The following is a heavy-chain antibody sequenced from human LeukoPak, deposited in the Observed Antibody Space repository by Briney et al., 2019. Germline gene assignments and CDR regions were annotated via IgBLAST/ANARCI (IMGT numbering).Heavy chain of an antibody. CDR3: AKGAREYSGYDDYFDY. CDR1: GFTFSSHA. V-gene: IGHV3-23*01. D-gene: IGHD5-12*01. CDR2: IHENGGST. Sequence: GGSLRLSCVASGFTFSSHAMTWVRQAPGKGLQWVSSIHENGGSTYYADSVKGRFTISRENSKNTLYLQMNSLRAEDTAVYYCAKGAREYSGYDDYFDYWARGPWSPSPQ. J-gene: IGHJ4*02.